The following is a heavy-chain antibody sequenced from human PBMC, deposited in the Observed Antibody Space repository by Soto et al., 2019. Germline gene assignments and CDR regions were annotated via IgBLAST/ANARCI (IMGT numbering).Heavy chain of an antibody. CDR3: ARAVDYYDSSGYYTHEYFQH. V-gene: IGHV1-18*01. J-gene: IGHJ1*01. CDR1: GYTFTSYG. D-gene: IGHD3-22*01. Sequence: QVQLVQSGAEVKKPGASVKVSCKASGYTFTSYGISWVRQAPGQGLEWMGWISAYNGNTNYAQKIQGRVTMTTDTSTSTAYMELRSLRSDDTAVYYCARAVDYYDSSGYYTHEYFQHWGKGTLVTVSS. CDR2: ISAYNGNT.